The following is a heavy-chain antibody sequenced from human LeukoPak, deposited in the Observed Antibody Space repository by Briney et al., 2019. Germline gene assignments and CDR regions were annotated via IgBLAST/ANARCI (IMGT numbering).Heavy chain of an antibody. V-gene: IGHV3-7*01. CDR1: GFTFSSYW. D-gene: IGHD4/OR15-4a*01. Sequence: GGSLRLSCAASGFTFSSYWMSWVRQAPGKGLEWVGNIKDDGSAKYYVDSVKGRFTISRDNAKNSLFLQMNNLRAEDTAVYYCARDNPGYGAYESLGQGTRVTVSS. CDR2: IKDDGSAK. J-gene: IGHJ5*02. CDR3: ARDNPGYGAYES.